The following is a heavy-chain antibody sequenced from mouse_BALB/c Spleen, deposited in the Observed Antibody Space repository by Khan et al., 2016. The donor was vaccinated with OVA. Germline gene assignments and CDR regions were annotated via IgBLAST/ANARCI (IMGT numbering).Heavy chain of an antibody. CDR1: GYSITSGYA. Sequence: EVQLQESGPGLVKPSQSLSLTCTVTGYSITSGYALNWIRQFPGNKLEWMGYISYSGCTSYNPSLKSRISITRDTSTNQFFLQLNSVTTEDTATYYCARGNYYGYYFDYWGQGTTLTVSS. CDR3: ARGNYYGYYFDY. CDR2: ISYSGCT. D-gene: IGHD1-1*01. J-gene: IGHJ2*01. V-gene: IGHV3-2*02.